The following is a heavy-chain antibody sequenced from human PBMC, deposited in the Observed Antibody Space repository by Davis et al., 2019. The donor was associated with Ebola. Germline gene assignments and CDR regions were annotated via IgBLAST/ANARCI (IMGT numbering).Heavy chain of an antibody. J-gene: IGHJ4*02. D-gene: IGHD3-22*01. CDR1: GCSTSSGDYY. CDR3: ARDRLTYYYDSSGYYSTRYYFDY. Sequence: LRLSCTVSGCSTSSGDYYWGWIRQPPGKGLERIGYIYYSGSTYYNPSLKSRVTISVDTSKNQFSLKLSSVTAADTAVYYCARDRLTYYYDSSGYYSTRYYFDYWGQGTLVTVSS. CDR2: IYYSGST. V-gene: IGHV4-30-4*01.